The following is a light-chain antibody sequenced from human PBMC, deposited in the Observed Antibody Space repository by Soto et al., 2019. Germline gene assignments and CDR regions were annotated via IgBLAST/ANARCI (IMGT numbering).Light chain of an antibody. Sequence: EIVLTQSPGTLSLYPGERATLSCRASQSVSSSYLAWYQQRPGQAPRLLIYGASSRATGIPDRFSGSGSGTDFTLTISRLEPEDFAVYYCQQYGSSPLTFGGGSNVDI. CDR3: QQYGSSPLT. CDR2: GAS. CDR1: QSVSSSY. J-gene: IGKJ4*01. V-gene: IGKV3-20*01.